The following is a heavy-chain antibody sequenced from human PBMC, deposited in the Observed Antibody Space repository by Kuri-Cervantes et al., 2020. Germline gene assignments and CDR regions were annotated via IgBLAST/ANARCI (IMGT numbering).Heavy chain of an antibody. CDR2: INPNSGGT. Sequence: ASVKVSCKASGGTFTSYAMNWVRQAPGQGLEWMGWINPNSGGTNYAQKFQGWVTMTRDTSISTAYMELSRLRSDDTAVYYCARQGYCSGGSCKNWFDPWGQGTLVTVSS. CDR3: ARQGYCSGGSCKNWFDP. D-gene: IGHD2-15*01. J-gene: IGHJ5*02. V-gene: IGHV1-2*04. CDR1: GGTFTSYA.